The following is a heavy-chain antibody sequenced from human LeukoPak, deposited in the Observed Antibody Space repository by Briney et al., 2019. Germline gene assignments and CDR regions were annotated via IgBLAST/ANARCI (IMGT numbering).Heavy chain of an antibody. CDR3: ARDFGRATAGFDY. CDR2: ISYDGSNK. D-gene: IGHD3-16*01. V-gene: IGHV3-30-3*01. CDR1: GFTFGSYA. Sequence: GGSLRLSCAASGFTFGSYAMHWVRQAPGKGLEWVAVISYDGSNKYYADSVKGRFTISRDNSKNTLYLQMNSLRAEDTAVYYCARDFGRATAGFDYWGQGTLVTVSS. J-gene: IGHJ4*02.